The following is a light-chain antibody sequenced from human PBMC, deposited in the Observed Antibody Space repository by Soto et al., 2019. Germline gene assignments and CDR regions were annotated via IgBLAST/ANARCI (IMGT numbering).Light chain of an antibody. CDR1: QGVTSNY. CDR3: QHYVTSPTT. V-gene: IGKV3-20*01. Sequence: EIVLTQSPGTLSFSPGERATLSCGASQGVTSNYLAWYQQKPGQAPRLLIFGASIRVKGIPDRFIGSGSGTDFTLTISRLEPEDFAVYYCQHYVTSPTTFGQGTKVDI. CDR2: GAS. J-gene: IGKJ1*01.